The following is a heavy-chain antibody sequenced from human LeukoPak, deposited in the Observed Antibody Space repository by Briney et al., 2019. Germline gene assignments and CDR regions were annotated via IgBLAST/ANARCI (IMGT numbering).Heavy chain of an antibody. V-gene: IGHV4-30-4*08. CDR1: GGSISSGDYY. CDR3: ARASRVGASRDAFDI. J-gene: IGHJ3*02. Sequence: SQTLSLTCTVSGGSISSGDYYWSWIRQPPGKGLEWIGYIYYSGSTYYNPSLKSRVTISVDTSKNQFSLKLSSVTAADTAVYYCARASRVGASRDAFDIWGQGTVVTVSS. D-gene: IGHD1-26*01. CDR2: IYYSGST.